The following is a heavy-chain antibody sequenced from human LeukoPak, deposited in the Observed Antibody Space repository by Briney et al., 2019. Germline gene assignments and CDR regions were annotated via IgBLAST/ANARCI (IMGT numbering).Heavy chain of an antibody. D-gene: IGHD6-13*01. CDR2: TYYRSQWGY. J-gene: IGHJ4*02. V-gene: IGHV6-1*01. Sequence: SQTLSLTCALSGDSVSSDTAAWNWIRQSPSRGLEWLERTYYRSQWGYDFAEFVRNRIIINPDTSKNQVYLQLNSVTPEDTAVYYCARQPDQQPASFDSWGQGTLVTVSS. CDR1: GDSVSSDTAA. CDR3: ARQPDQQPASFDS.